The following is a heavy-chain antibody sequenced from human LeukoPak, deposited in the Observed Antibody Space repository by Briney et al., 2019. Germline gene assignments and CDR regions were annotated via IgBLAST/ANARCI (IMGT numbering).Heavy chain of an antibody. CDR1: GFTFSTYT. V-gene: IGHV3-21*01. CDR2: ISSSSSYI. Sequence: PGGSLRLSCAASGFTFSTYTMNWVCQAPGKGLEWVSTISSSSSYIYYGDSVKGRFTISRDNAKNSLYLQMNSLRAEDTAVYYCARARYDSTGYETPLAFDIWGQGTMVTVSS. D-gene: IGHD3-22*01. CDR3: ARARYDSTGYETPLAFDI. J-gene: IGHJ3*02.